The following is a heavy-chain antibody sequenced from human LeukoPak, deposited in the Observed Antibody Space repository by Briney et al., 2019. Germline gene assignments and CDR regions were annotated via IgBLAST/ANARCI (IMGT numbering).Heavy chain of an antibody. D-gene: IGHD5-24*01. CDR2: IYYSGST. CDR1: GGSISGDYY. J-gene: IGHJ4*02. CDR3: ARRDGYNLIKR. V-gene: IGHV4-30-4*01. Sequence: PSQTLSLTCTVSGGSISGDYYWSWIRQPPGKGLEWIGYIYYSGSTNYNPSLKSRVTISVDTSKNQFSLKLSSVTAADTAVYYCARRDGYNLIKRWGQGTLVTVSS.